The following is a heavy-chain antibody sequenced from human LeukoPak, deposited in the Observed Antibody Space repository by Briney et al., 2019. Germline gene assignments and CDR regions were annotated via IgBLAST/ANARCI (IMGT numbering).Heavy chain of an antibody. J-gene: IGHJ6*03. V-gene: IGHV1-69*05. CDR2: IIPIFGTA. CDR3: ARGHWGIAAAAGRNYYYMDV. CDR1: GGTFSSYA. Sequence: GASVKVSCKASGGTFSSYAISWVRQAPGQGLEWMGGIIPIFGTANYAQKFQGRVTITTGESTSTAYMELSSLRSEDTAVYYCARGHWGIAAAAGRNYYYMDVWGKGTTVTVSS. D-gene: IGHD6-13*01.